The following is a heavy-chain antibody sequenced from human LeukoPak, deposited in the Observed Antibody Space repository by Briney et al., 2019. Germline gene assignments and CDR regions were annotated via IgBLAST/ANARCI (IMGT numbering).Heavy chain of an antibody. CDR2: ISGSGGTT. CDR1: GFTSSSYA. J-gene: IGHJ5*02. D-gene: IGHD6-6*01. CDR3: AKGYSSSSVAWFDP. Sequence: PGGSLRLSCAASGFTSSSYAMSWVRQAPGKGLEWVSAISGSGGTTYYADSVKGRFTISRDNSKNTLYLQMNSLRAEDTAVYYCAKGYSSSSVAWFDPWGQGTLVTVSS. V-gene: IGHV3-23*01.